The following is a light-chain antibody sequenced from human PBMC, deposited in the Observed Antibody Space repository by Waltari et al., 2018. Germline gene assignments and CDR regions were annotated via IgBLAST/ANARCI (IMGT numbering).Light chain of an antibody. CDR3: QQYYSTLYT. CDR1: RSVLYSSNNKNY. Sequence: DIVMTQSPDSLAVSLGERATINCKSRRSVLYSSNNKNYLAWYQQRPGQPPKLLIYWASTRESGVPDRFSGSGSGTDFTLTISSLQAEDVAVYYCQQYYSTLYTFGQGTKLEIK. J-gene: IGKJ2*01. V-gene: IGKV4-1*01. CDR2: WAS.